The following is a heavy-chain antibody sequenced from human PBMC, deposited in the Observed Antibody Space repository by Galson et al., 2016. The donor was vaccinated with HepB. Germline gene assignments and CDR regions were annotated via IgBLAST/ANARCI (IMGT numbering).Heavy chain of an antibody. CDR2: IYTGGET. Sequence: SLRLSCAVSGFVVNTKYMNWVRQAPGKGPEWVSVIYTGGETHYADAVKGRFFISRDIPKNTLFLQMDSLAAEGTAVYYCATSWTYAVGAFDIWGQGTMVTVSS. CDR3: ATSWTYAVGAFDI. J-gene: IGHJ3*02. CDR1: GFVVNTKY. D-gene: IGHD3/OR15-3a*01. V-gene: IGHV3-53*01.